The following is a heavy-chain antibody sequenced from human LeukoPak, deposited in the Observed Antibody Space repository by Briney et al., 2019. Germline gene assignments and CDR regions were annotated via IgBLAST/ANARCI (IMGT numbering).Heavy chain of an antibody. J-gene: IGHJ6*02. V-gene: IGHV3-7*01. Sequence: GGSLRLSCAASGFTFSSYWMSWVGQAPGKGLEWVANIKQDGSEKYYVDSVKGRFTISRDNAKNSLYLQMNSLRAEDTAVYYCARYIGLYSSSWYRLGYYGMDVWGQGTTVTVSS. CDR3: ARYIGLYSSSWYRLGYYGMDV. CDR2: IKQDGSEK. D-gene: IGHD6-13*01. CDR1: GFTFSSYW.